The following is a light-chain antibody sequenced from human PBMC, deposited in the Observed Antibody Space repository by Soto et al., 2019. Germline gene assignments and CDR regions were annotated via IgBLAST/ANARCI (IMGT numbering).Light chain of an antibody. CDR3: QQSSNLPPT. J-gene: IGKJ5*01. Sequence: EIVLTQSPATLSLSPGERATLSCRASQSISSFLAWYRQIPGQAPRLLIYDTSNRATGIPDRFSGGGSGTDFTLTISSLEHEHFAVYFCQQSSNLPPTFGQGTRLEIK. V-gene: IGKV3-11*01. CDR1: QSISSF. CDR2: DTS.